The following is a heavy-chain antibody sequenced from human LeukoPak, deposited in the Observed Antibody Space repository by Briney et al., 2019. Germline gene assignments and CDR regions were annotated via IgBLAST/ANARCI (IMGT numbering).Heavy chain of an antibody. Sequence: GGSLRLSCAASGFTVSSNYMSWVRQAPGKGLEWVSVIYGGGSTYYADSVKGRFTISRDTSKNTLYLQMNGLRVEDTAVYYCAKDMQTWPRFPDYWGQGTLVTVSS. D-gene: IGHD5-12*01. J-gene: IGHJ4*02. V-gene: IGHV3-53*01. CDR2: IYGGGST. CDR3: AKDMQTWPRFPDY. CDR1: GFTVSSNY.